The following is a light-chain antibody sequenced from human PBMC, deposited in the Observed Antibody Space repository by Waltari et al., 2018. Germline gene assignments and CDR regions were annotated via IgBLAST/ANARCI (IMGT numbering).Light chain of an antibody. Sequence: DIVMTQSPDSLAVSLGERATINCKSNQSLLYSSNNKNYLAWYQQKEGKPPKLLTYWASTREYGVPDRFSASGSGTDFTLTISSLQAEDVAVYYCQQYYSSSYTFGQGTKLEIK. V-gene: IGKV4-1*01. J-gene: IGKJ2*01. CDR1: QSLLYSSNNKNY. CDR2: WAS. CDR3: QQYYSSSYT.